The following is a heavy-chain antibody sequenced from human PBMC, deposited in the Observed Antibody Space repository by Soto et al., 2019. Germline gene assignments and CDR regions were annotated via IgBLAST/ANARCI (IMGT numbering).Heavy chain of an antibody. Sequence: SETLSLTCAVSGGSISSGGYYWSWIRQPPGKRLEWIGYAHYSGNTNYSPPLRSRVIMSVDTSKNQFSLQLNSVTAADTAVYYCATGSASSTSDAFDVWDRRTVVTVSS. CDR2: AHYSGNT. D-gene: IGHD2-15*01. CDR3: ATGSASSTSDAFDV. CDR1: GGSISSGGYY. V-gene: IGHV4-61*08. J-gene: IGHJ3*01.